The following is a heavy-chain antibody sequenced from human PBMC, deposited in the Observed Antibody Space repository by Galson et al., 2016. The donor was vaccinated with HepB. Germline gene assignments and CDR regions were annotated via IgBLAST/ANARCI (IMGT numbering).Heavy chain of an antibody. J-gene: IGHJ6*02. CDR2: IYYYGST. CDR1: GGSISSGDYY. D-gene: IGHD4/OR15-4a*01. CDR3: AREESAGRDYYLAVDG. V-gene: IGHV4-31*03. Sequence: PLSLTCTVSGGSISSGDYYWSWIRQHPGKGLEWIGYIYYYGSTYYSPSLRSRVTLSVDTSKNQFSLKLISVTAADTAVYYCAREESAGRDYYLAVDGWGQGTTVTVAS.